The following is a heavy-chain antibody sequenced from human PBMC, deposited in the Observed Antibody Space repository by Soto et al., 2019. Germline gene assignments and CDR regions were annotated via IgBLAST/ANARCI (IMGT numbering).Heavy chain of an antibody. J-gene: IGHJ4*02. CDR1: GGSISSGGYY. CDR2: IYYSGST. Sequence: QVQLQESGPGLVKPSQTLSLTCTVSGGSISSGGYYWSWIRQHPGKGLEWIGYIYYSGSTYYNPYLKSRVTISVDKSKNQFYLKLSSVTAADTAVYYCARDTNYYDSSGYYYGYYFDYWGQGTLVTVSS. V-gene: IGHV4-31*03. CDR3: ARDTNYYDSSGYYYGYYFDY. D-gene: IGHD3-22*01.